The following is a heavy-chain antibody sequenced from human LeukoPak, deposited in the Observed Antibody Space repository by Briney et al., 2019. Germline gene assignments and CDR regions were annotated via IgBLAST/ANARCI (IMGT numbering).Heavy chain of an antibody. J-gene: IGHJ4*02. D-gene: IGHD2-15*01. Sequence: GGSLRLSCAASGFIFSSYSMNRVRQAPGKGLEWVSSISSSSSYIYYADSVKGRFTISRDNAKNSLYLQMNSLRAEDTAVYYCARDCSGGSCYLAADYWGQGTLVTVSS. CDR2: ISSSSSYI. CDR3: ARDCSGGSCYLAADY. CDR1: GFIFSSYS. V-gene: IGHV3-21*01.